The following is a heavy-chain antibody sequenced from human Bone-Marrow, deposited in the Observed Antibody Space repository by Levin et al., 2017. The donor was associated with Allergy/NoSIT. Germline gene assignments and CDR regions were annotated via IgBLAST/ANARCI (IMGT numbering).Heavy chain of an antibody. CDR2: IYPGDSDT. Sequence: GESLKISCKGSGYSFPTYWIGWVRQMPGKGLEWMGIIYPGDSDTRYSPSFEGPVTFSADKSISTAYLQWSSLKASDTAMYYCARLPLGSSKYFLSSGLDYWGQGTLVTVSS. CDR1: GYSFPTYW. CDR3: ARLPLGSSKYFLSSGLDY. V-gene: IGHV5-51*01. D-gene: IGHD6-13*01. J-gene: IGHJ4*02.